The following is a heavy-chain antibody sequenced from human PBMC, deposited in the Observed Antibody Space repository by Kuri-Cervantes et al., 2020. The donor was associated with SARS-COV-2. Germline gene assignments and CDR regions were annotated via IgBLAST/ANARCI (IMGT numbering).Heavy chain of an antibody. J-gene: IGHJ2*01. V-gene: IGHV4-4*07. D-gene: IGHD2-2*02. CDR3: ARVVVVVPAAIRDDWYFDL. CDR2: IYTSGST. CDR1: GGSISSYY. Sequence: SETLSLTCTVSGGSISSYYWSWIRQPAGKGLEWIGRIYTSGSTNYNPSLKSRVTMSVDTSKNQFSLKLSSVTAADTAVYYCARVVVVVPAAIRDDWYFDLWGRGTLVTVSS.